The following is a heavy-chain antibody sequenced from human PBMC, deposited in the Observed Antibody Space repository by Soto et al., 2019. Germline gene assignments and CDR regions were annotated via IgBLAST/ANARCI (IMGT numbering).Heavy chain of an antibody. J-gene: IGHJ4*02. CDR1: GGTFSSYT. CDR3: ARGRSSGWSDY. V-gene: IGHV1-69*02. CDR2: IIPILGIA. Sequence: QVQLVQSGAEVKKPGSSVKISCKASGGTFSSYTISWVRQAPGQGLEWMGRIIPILGIANYAQKFQGRVTITADKSTSTAYMELSSLRSEDTAVYYCARGRSSGWSDYWGQGTLVTVSS. D-gene: IGHD6-19*01.